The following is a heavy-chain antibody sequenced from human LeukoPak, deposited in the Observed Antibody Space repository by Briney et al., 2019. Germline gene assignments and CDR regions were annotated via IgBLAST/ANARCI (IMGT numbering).Heavy chain of an antibody. V-gene: IGHV1-69*13. Sequence: ASVKVSCKASGGTFSSYAISWVRQAPGQGLEWMGGIIPIFGTANYAQKFQGRVTITADESTSTAYMELSSLRSEDTAVYYCADSSSASYYYYGMDVWGQGTTVTASS. CDR1: GGTFSSYA. CDR3: ADSSSASYYYYGMDV. CDR2: IIPIFGTA. J-gene: IGHJ6*02. D-gene: IGHD3-22*01.